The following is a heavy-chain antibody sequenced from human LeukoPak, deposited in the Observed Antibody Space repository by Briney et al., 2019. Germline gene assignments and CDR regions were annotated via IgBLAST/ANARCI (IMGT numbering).Heavy chain of an antibody. CDR2: ISSSSSYI. D-gene: IGHD3-10*01. CDR3: ARGSGARIVDY. Sequence: GSLRLSCAASGFTFSSYSMNWVRQAPGKGLEWVSSISSSSSYIYYADSVKGRFTISRDNVKNSLYLQMNSLRAEDTAVYYCARGSGARIVDYWGQGTLVTVSS. CDR1: GFTFSSYS. V-gene: IGHV3-21*01. J-gene: IGHJ4*02.